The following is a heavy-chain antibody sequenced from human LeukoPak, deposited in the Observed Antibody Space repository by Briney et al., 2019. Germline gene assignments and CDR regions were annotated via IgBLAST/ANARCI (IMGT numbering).Heavy chain of an antibody. Sequence: ASVKVSCKASGYTFTSYAMNWVRQAPGQGLEWVGWINTNTGNPTYAQGFTGRFVFSLDTSVSTAYLQISSLKAEDTAVYYCARLPYSSGWYGSDYYYYMDVWGKGTTVTVSS. J-gene: IGHJ6*03. CDR2: INTNTGNP. V-gene: IGHV7-4-1*02. D-gene: IGHD6-19*01. CDR3: ARLPYSSGWYGSDYYYYMDV. CDR1: GYTFTSYA.